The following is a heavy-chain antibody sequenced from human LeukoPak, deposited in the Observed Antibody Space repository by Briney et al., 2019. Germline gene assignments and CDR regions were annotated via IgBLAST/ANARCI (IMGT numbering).Heavy chain of an antibody. V-gene: IGHV3-21*01. Sequence: GGSLRLSCAASGFTFSSYTMHWIRQAPGKGLEWVSSISGSNSYIFYADSVKGRFTVSRDNAKDSLYLQMNSLSAEDTAVYYCARALTTLTYEGYWGQGTLVTVSS. CDR1: GFTFSSYT. CDR3: ARALTTLTYEGY. J-gene: IGHJ4*02. D-gene: IGHD1-1*01. CDR2: ISGSNSYI.